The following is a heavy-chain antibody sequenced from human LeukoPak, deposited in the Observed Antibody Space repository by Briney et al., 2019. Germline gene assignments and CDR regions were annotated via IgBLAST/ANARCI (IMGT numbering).Heavy chain of an antibody. J-gene: IGHJ3*02. D-gene: IGHD4-17*01. CDR2: ISGSGGST. Sequence: PGGALRLSCAASGFTFSSYAMSWVRQAPGKGLEWGSAISGSGGSTYYADSVKGRFTISRDNSKNTLYLQMNSLRAEDTAVYYCAKEHDYGDYEYAFDIWGQGTMVTVSS. CDR3: AKEHDYGDYEYAFDI. CDR1: GFTFSSYA. V-gene: IGHV3-23*01.